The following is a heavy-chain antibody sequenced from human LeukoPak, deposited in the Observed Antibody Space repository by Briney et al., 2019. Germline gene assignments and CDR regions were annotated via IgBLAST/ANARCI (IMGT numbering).Heavy chain of an antibody. CDR2: INHSGST. J-gene: IGHJ3*02. D-gene: IGHD3-9*01. CDR3: ARGGYYDILTGYTGDNAFDI. CDR1: GGSFSGYY. Sequence: SETLSLTCAVYGGSFSGYYWSWNRQPPGKGLEWIGEINHSGSTNYNPSLKSRVTISVDTSKNQFSLKLSSVTAADTAVYYCARGGYYDILTGYTGDNAFDIWGQGTMVTVSS. V-gene: IGHV4-34*01.